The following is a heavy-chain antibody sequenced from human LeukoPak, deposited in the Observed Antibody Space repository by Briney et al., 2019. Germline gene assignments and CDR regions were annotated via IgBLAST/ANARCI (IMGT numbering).Heavy chain of an antibody. CDR2: IGGSSGST. D-gene: IGHD5-18*01. CDR3: AKDPGANSYGSFDN. CDR1: TFTLSTYG. Sequence: GGSLRLSCAASTFTLSTYGMSWVRQAPGKGLEWVSAIGGSSGSTHYADSVKGRFTISRDNSKNTLYLQMNSLRAEDTAIYYCAKDPGANSYGSFDNWGQGTLVTVSS. V-gene: IGHV3-23*01. J-gene: IGHJ4*02.